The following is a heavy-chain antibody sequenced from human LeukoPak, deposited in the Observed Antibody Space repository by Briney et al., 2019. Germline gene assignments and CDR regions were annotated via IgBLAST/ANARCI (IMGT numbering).Heavy chain of an antibody. Sequence: PGGSLRLSCAASGLTFSTYWMHWVRQAPGKGLVWVSRISGDESTTSYADSVKGRFTISRDNAKNTVYLQVNSLRAEDTAVYYCARLKDAVTIFDCWGQGILVTVSS. CDR1: GLTFSTYW. D-gene: IGHD4-17*01. CDR2: ISGDESTT. J-gene: IGHJ5*01. CDR3: ARLKDAVTIFDC. V-gene: IGHV3-74*01.